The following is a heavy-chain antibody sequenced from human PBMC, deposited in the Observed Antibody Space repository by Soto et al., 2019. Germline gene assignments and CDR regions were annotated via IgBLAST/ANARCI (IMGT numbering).Heavy chain of an antibody. J-gene: IGHJ4*02. Sequence: QVQLVQSGAEVKKPGASVKVSCKASGYTFTSYDINWVRQAAGHGLEWMGWMNPNSGTTAYAQNFQGRVSMASNTSISTAYLELSSLRSEDTAVYYCARSGPCDYWGQGTLVTVSS. CDR1: GYTFTSYD. CDR2: MNPNSGTT. V-gene: IGHV1-8*01. CDR3: ARSGPCDY. D-gene: IGHD3-10*01.